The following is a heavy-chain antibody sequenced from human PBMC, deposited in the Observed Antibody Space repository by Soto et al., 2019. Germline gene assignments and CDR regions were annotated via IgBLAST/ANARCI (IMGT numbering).Heavy chain of an antibody. D-gene: IGHD2-15*01. Sequence: EVQLVESGGGLVQPGGSLRLSCAASGFTFSSYWMSWVRQAPGKGLEWVANIKQDGSEKYYVDSVKRRFTISRDNAKNALYLQMNRLRAEDPAVYYCARRLGYCSGGSCYSPYYYSYYYMDVWGKGTTLTVSS. V-gene: IGHV3-7*01. CDR2: IKQDGSEK. J-gene: IGHJ6*03. CDR1: GFTFSSYW. CDR3: ARRLGYCSGGSCYSPYYYSYYYMDV.